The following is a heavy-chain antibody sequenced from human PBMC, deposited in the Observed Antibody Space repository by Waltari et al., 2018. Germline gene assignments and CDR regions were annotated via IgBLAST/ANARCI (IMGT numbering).Heavy chain of an antibody. J-gene: IGHJ4*02. CDR1: GYTFSGYY. V-gene: IGHV1-2*06. Sequence: QVQLVQSGAEVRKPGASVKVSCETSGYTFSGYYIHWVRQVPGQGPEWMGRIIPKRGGTSYAQKVQGRVTMTRDTSITTAYMELRSLTSDDTAVYYCARGNWGYFFDYWGQGTLVTVSS. CDR2: IIPKRGGT. D-gene: IGHD7-27*01. CDR3: ARGNWGYFFDY.